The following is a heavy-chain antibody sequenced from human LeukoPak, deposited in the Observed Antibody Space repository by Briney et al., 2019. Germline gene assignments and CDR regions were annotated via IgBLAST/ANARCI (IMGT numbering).Heavy chain of an antibody. D-gene: IGHD3-10*01. J-gene: IGHJ4*02. CDR2: IIPIFGTA. V-gene: IGHV1-69*05. CDR3: ASPRGSGSYYPPNDY. Sequence: SVKVSCKASGGTFSSYAISWVRQAPGQGLEWMGGIIPIFGTANYAQKFQGRVTITTDESTSTAYMELSSLRSEDTAVYYCASPRGSGSYYPPNDYWGQGTLVTVSS. CDR1: GGTFSSYA.